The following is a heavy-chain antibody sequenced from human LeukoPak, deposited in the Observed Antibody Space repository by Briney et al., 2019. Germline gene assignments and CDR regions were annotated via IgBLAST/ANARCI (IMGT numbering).Heavy chain of an antibody. Sequence: GGSLRLSCAASGFTFSSYWMSWVRQAPGKGLEWVANIKQDGSEKYYVDSVKGRSTISRDNAKNSLYLQMNSLRAEDTAVYYCARDRFRSSWYYYYYMDVWGKGTTVTVSS. CDR1: GFTFSSYW. J-gene: IGHJ6*03. CDR3: ARDRFRSSWYYYYYMDV. V-gene: IGHV3-7*01. CDR2: IKQDGSEK. D-gene: IGHD6-6*01.